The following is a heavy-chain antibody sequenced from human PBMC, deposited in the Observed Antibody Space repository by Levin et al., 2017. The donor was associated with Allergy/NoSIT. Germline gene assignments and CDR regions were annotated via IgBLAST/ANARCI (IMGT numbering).Heavy chain of an antibody. CDR2: VKSRADGGPI. CDR1: GFTFSNAW. J-gene: IGHJ4*02. Sequence: PGASVKVSCVGSGFTFSNAWMSWVRQAKGKGLDWMGRVKSRADGGPIDPAATLKDRFIISGEDSKNTVFLQMNSLTTDDTAVYYCTTGQLWGQGTLVTVSP. V-gene: IGHV3-15*01. D-gene: IGHD1-1*01. CDR3: TTGQL.